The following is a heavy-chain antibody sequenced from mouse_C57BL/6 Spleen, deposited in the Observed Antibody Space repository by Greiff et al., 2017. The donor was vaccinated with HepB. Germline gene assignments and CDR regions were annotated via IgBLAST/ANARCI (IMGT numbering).Heavy chain of an antibody. Sequence: VQGVESGPGLVAPSQSLSITCTVSGFSLTSYAISWVRQPPGKGLEWLGVIWTGGGTNYNSALKSRLSISKDNSKSQVFLKMNSLQTDDTARYYCARNPGYGNYDAMDYWGQGTSVTVSS. CDR2: IWTGGGT. J-gene: IGHJ4*01. CDR1: GFSLTSYA. V-gene: IGHV2-9-1*01. CDR3: ARNPGYGNYDAMDY. D-gene: IGHD2-1*01.